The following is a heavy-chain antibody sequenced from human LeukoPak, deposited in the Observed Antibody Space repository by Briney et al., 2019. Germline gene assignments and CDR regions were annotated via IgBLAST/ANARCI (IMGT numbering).Heavy chain of an antibody. D-gene: IGHD1-1*01. Sequence: GGSLRLSCAASGFTFSSYAMHWVRQAPGKGLEWVAVISYDGSNKYYADSVKGRFTISRGNSKNTLYLQMNSLRAEDTAVYYCARGTTTRDYWGQGTLVTVSS. J-gene: IGHJ4*02. V-gene: IGHV3-30-3*01. CDR1: GFTFSSYA. CDR2: ISYDGSNK. CDR3: ARGTTTRDY.